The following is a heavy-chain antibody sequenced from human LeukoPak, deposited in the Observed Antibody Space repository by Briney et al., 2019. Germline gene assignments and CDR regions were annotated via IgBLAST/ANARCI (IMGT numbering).Heavy chain of an antibody. CDR3: AKDLGPWGYYDSSGYSSSSYYYYGMDV. V-gene: IGHV3-9*01. D-gene: IGHD3-22*01. CDR2: ISWNSGSI. CDR1: GFTFDEYA. Sequence: PGGSLRLSCAASGFTFDEYAMHWVRQAPGKGLEWVSGISWNSGSIGYADSVKGRFTISRDNAKNSLYLQMNSLRAEDTALYYCAKDLGPWGYYDSSGYSSSSYYYYGMDVWGQGTTVTVSS. J-gene: IGHJ6*02.